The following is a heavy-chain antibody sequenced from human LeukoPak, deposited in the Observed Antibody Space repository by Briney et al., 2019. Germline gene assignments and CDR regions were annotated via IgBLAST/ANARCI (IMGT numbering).Heavy chain of an antibody. V-gene: IGHV3-30*18. CDR1: GFTFSTYW. CDR3: AKGKYYYDSSGAFDI. D-gene: IGHD3-22*01. CDR2: ISYDGSNK. Sequence: GGSLRLSCAASGFTFSTYWMNWVRQAPGKGLEWVAVISYDGSNKYYADSVKGRFTISRDNSRNTLYLQMNSLRAEDTAVYYCAKGKYYYDSSGAFDIWGQGTMVTVSS. J-gene: IGHJ3*02.